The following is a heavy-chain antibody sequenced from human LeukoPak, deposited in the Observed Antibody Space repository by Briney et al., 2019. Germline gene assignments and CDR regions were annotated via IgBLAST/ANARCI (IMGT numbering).Heavy chain of an antibody. CDR1: GYTFTGYY. Sequence: ASVKVSCKASGYTFTGYYMHWVRQAPGQGLEGMGWINPNSGGTNYAQKFQGRVTMTRDTSISTAYMELSRLRSDDTAVYYCARDRRDGYNPYYFDYWGQGTLVTVSS. J-gene: IGHJ4*02. CDR3: ARDRRDGYNPYYFDY. D-gene: IGHD5-24*01. V-gene: IGHV1-2*02. CDR2: INPNSGGT.